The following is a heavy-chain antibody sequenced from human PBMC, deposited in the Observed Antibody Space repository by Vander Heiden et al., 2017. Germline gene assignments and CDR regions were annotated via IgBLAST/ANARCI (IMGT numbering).Heavy chain of an antibody. CDR3: ARDYDYDGCLDY. CDR1: GFTFSSYG. J-gene: IGHJ4*02. V-gene: IGHV3-33*01. CDR2: IWYDGSNK. D-gene: IGHD3-22*01. Sequence: QVQLVESGGGVVQPGRSLRLSCAASGFTFSSYGMHWVRQAPGKGLEWVAVIWYDGSNKYEADSVKGRFTISRDNSKNTLYLQMNSLRAEDTAVYYCARDYDYDGCLDYWGQGTLVTVSS.